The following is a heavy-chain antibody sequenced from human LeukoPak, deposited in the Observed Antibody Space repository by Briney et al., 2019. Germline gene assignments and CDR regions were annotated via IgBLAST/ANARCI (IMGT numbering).Heavy chain of an antibody. D-gene: IGHD3-3*01. J-gene: IGHJ4*02. V-gene: IGHV1-8*03. Sequence: GESLKISCKGSGYTFTSYDINWVRQATGQGLEWMGWMNPNSGNTGYAQKFQGRVTITRNTSISTAYMELSSLRSEDTAVYYCARGYDFWSGYHDYWGQGTLVTVSS. CDR2: MNPNSGNT. CDR3: ARGYDFWSGYHDY. CDR1: GYTFTSYD.